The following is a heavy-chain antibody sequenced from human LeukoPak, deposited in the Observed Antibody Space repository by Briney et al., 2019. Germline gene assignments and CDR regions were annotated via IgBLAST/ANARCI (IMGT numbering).Heavy chain of an antibody. V-gene: IGHV3-48*01. CDR3: AREVYYGSGRRFDY. CDR1: GFIFSDYS. J-gene: IGHJ4*02. D-gene: IGHD3-10*01. Sequence: GGSLRLSCAGSGFIFSDYSMSWVRQAPGKGLEWISYISLSGSSIYYADSIEGRFTISRDNAKNSLYLQMNSLRAEDTAVYYCAREVYYGSGRRFDYWGQGTLVTVSS. CDR2: ISLSGSSI.